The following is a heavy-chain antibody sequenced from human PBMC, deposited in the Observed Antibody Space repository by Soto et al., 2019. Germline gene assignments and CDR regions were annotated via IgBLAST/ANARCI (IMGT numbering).Heavy chain of an antibody. V-gene: IGHV3-23*01. CDR2: VSGSGDRT. CDR1: GFTFSTYL. CDR3: AKRGGIQLWLQALFL. D-gene: IGHD5-18*01. Sequence: HPGGSLRLSCAASGFTFSTYLMSWVRQAPGKGLEWVSSVSGSGDRTLYADSVKGRFTISRDNSKNTLYMQMNTLKAEDTAVYYCAKRGGIQLWLQALFLWGQGTLVTVSS. J-gene: IGHJ4*02.